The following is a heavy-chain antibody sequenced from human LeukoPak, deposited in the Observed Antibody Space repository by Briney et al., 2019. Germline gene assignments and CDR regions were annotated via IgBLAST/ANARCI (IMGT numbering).Heavy chain of an antibody. CDR1: VYTFNRSS. V-gene: IGHV3-23*01. Sequence: GGSLRLSCAASVYTFNRSSMSWVPQPPGKGLEGVSAISGSGTTIYYADSVKGRFTISRDNSKNTLYLQINSLRAEDTAVYCCAKDSGGTYFYYYYYMDVWGKGTTVTVSS. D-gene: IGHD1-26*01. CDR3: AKDSGGTYFYYYYYMDV. J-gene: IGHJ6*03. CDR2: ISGSGTTI.